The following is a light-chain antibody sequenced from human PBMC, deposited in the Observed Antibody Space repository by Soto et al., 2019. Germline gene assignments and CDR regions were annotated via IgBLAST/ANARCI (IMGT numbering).Light chain of an antibody. J-gene: IGKJ3*01. Sequence: EIVMTQSPATLSVSPGERATLSCRASQSVGSHLAWYQQRPGQAPRLLIYGASYRATGIPARFSGSGSGTDFTLIISSLQSEDFAVYYCQQYDNWPPFTVGPGTKVDIK. V-gene: IGKV3-15*01. CDR1: QSVGSH. CDR2: GAS. CDR3: QQYDNWPPFT.